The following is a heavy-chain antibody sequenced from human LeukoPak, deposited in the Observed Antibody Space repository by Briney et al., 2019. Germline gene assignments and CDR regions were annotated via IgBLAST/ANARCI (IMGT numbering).Heavy chain of an antibody. CDR2: IYYSGST. J-gene: IGHJ4*02. V-gene: IGHV4-30-4*08. CDR1: GGSISSGDYY. CDR3: ARERREDIRGPPDGSFDY. Sequence: SETLSLTCTASGGSISSGDYYWSWIRQPPGKGLEWIGYIYYSGSTYYNPSLKSRVTISVDTSKNQFSLKLSPVTAADTAVYYCARERREDIRGPPDGSFDYWGQGTLVTVSS. D-gene: IGHD2-15*01.